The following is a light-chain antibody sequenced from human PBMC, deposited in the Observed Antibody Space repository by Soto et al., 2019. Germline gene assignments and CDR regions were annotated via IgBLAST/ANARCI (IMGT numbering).Light chain of an antibody. Sequence: DIQVTQSPSSVSASIGDTVTITCRASQDINVYLNWYQQKPGEVPKLLIYSASSLHSGVPSRFTGSGSETDFTLTIRSLQPEDFATYYCQHGYVAPYNFGQGTKVDIK. J-gene: IGKJ2*01. CDR1: QDINVY. V-gene: IGKV1-39*01. CDR3: QHGYVAPYN. CDR2: SAS.